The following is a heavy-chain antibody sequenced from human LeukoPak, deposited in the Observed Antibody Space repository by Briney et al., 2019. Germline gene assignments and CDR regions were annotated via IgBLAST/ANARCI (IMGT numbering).Heavy chain of an antibody. J-gene: IGHJ6*03. CDR2: ISRSSNYK. V-gene: IGHV3-21*04. D-gene: IGHD3-3*01. Sequence: GGSLRLSCAASGFTFSSYSMNWVRQAPGKGLEWVSSISRSSNYKYYADSVKGRFTISRDNAKNSLSLQMNSLRVEDTALYYCARGGISIFGVVIYMDVWGKGTTVTVSS. CDR3: ARGGISIFGVVIYMDV. CDR1: GFTFSSYS.